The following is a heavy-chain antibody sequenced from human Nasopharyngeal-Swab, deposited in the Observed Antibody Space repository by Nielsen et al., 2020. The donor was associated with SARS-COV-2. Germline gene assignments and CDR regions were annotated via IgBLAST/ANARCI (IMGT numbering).Heavy chain of an antibody. CDR3: AREGYSSSSLYYYHYYMDV. CDR2: IYYSGST. Sequence: SETLSLTCTVSGGSISSYYWSWIRQPPGKGLEWIGYIYYSGSTNYNPSLKSRVTISVDTSKNQFSLKLSSVTAADTAVYYCAREGYSSSSLYYYHYYMDVWGKGTTVTVSS. CDR1: GGSISSYY. J-gene: IGHJ6*03. V-gene: IGHV4-59*01. D-gene: IGHD6-6*01.